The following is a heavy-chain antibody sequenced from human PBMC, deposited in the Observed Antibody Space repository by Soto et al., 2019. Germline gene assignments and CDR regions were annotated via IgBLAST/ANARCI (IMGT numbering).Heavy chain of an antibody. D-gene: IGHD6-13*01. CDR1: GGAFSGYY. V-gene: IGHV4-34*01. J-gene: IGHJ6*02. Sequence: QVQLQQWGAGLLKPSETLSLTCAVYGGAFSGYYWSWIRQPPGKGLEWIGEINHSGSTNYNPSLKSRVTISVDTCKNQFSVNLSSVTAADTAVYYCAGGRGRQQLVMSYYYCMDVWGQGTTVTVSS. CDR3: AGGRGRQQLVMSYYYCMDV. CDR2: INHSGST.